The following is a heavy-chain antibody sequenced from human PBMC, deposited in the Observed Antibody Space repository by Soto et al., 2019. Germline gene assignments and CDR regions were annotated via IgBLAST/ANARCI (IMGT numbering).Heavy chain of an antibody. J-gene: IGHJ4*02. D-gene: IGHD1-26*01. Sequence: SGPTLVNPTQTLTLTCTFSGFSLSTSGMCVSWIRQPPGKALEWLARVGWDDDKYYSTSLKTRLTISKDTSKNQVVLTMTNMDPVDTATYYCARTHIVGATVEGFFDYWGQGTLVTVSS. CDR3: ARTHIVGATVEGFFDY. CDR1: GFSLSTSGMC. V-gene: IGHV2-70*11. CDR2: VGWDDDK.